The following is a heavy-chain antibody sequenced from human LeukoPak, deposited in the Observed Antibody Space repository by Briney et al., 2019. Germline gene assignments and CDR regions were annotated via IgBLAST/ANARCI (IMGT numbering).Heavy chain of an antibody. CDR1: GFTFSNYS. Sequence: PGGCLRLSCAASGFTFSNYSMNWVRQAPGKGLEWVSHITASGTAMFYADSVKGRFTISRDNAKNSLYLQMNSLRDEDTAVYYCASSGSYRFDYWGQGTLVTVSS. V-gene: IGHV3-48*02. CDR3: ASSGSYRFDY. J-gene: IGHJ4*02. CDR2: ITASGTAM. D-gene: IGHD1-26*01.